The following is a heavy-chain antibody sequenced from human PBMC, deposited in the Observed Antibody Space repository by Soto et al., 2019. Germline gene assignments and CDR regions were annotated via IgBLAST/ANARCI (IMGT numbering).Heavy chain of an antibody. V-gene: IGHV1-2*04. CDR3: ARGSLLRYFDWSLDN. D-gene: IGHD3-9*01. CDR1: GYTFTGYY. Sequence: ASVKVSCKASGYTFTGYYMHWVRQAPGQGLEWMGWINPNSGATNYAQKFQGWVTMTRDTSINTAYMELTRLTSDDTAFYYCARGSLLRYFDWSLDNWGQGTLVTVS. J-gene: IGHJ4*02. CDR2: INPNSGAT.